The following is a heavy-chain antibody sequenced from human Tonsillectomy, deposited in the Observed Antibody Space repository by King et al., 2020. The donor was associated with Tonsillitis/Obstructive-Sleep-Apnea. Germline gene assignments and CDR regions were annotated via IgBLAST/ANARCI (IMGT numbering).Heavy chain of an antibody. V-gene: IGHV3-33*01. CDR1: GFTFTSYG. J-gene: IGHJ4*02. Sequence: VQLVESGGGVVQPGRSLRLSCAASGFTFTSYGMHWVRQAPGKGLEWVAVIWYDGSKKYYADSVKGRFTISRDNSKNTLYLQMNSLRAEDTAVYYCARESTCPVTTFCDYWGQGTLVTVSS. CDR2: IWYDGSKK. D-gene: IGHD4-11*01. CDR3: ARESTCPVTTFCDY.